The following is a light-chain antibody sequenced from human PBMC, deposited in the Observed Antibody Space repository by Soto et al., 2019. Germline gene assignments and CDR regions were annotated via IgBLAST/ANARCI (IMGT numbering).Light chain of an antibody. CDR1: QSVSSH. Sequence: EIVLTQSPATLSLSPGERATVSCRASQSVSSHLAWYQQKRGQAPRLLIYDASSRASGIPARFSGSGSGTDFTLTISRLEPEDFAVYYCQQYGSSPRTFGQGTKVDIK. CDR3: QQYGSSPRT. CDR2: DAS. V-gene: IGKV3-20*01. J-gene: IGKJ1*01.